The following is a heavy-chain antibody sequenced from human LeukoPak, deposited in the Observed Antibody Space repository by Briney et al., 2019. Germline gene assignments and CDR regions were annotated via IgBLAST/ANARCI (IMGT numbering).Heavy chain of an antibody. V-gene: IGHV3-11*05. J-gene: IGHJ6*02. CDR2: ISSSSSYT. D-gene: IGHD5-12*01. Sequence: GGSLRLSCAASGFTFSDYYMSWIRQAPGKGLEWVSYISSSSSYTNYADSVKGRLTISRDNAKNSLYLQINSLRAEDTAVYYCAREGWLRWGYYYYYGMDVWGQGTTVTVSS. CDR3: AREGWLRWGYYYYYGMDV. CDR1: GFTFSDYY.